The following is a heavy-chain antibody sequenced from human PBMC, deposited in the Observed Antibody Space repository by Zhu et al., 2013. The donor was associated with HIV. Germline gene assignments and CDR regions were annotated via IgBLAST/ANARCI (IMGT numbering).Heavy chain of an antibody. J-gene: IGHJ4*02. CDR2: IIPMFGTA. CDR3: ARGPLRGGVQYNFDD. Sequence: QVQMVQSGAEVKKPGSSVKVSCKASGGTFSSYAISWVRQAPGQGLEWMGGIIPMFGTANYAQKFQGRVTITADESTSTAYMELSSLRSEDTAVYYCARGPLRGGVQYNFDDWGQGTLVTVSS. D-gene: IGHD2-15*01. CDR1: GGTFSSYA. V-gene: IGHV1-69*01.